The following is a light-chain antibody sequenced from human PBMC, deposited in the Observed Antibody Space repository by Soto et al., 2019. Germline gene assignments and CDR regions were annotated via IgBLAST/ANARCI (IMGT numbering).Light chain of an antibody. Sequence: EIVLTQSPGTLSLSPGERATLSCRASQSVSSSSLAWYQQKPGQAPRLLIYGASSRATGIPDRFSGRGSGTDFTLTISRLEPEDCVVYYCQQYGSSPGMCGLGTKVEIK. CDR1: QSVSSSS. V-gene: IGKV3-20*01. CDR2: GAS. J-gene: IGKJ1*01. CDR3: QQYGSSPGM.